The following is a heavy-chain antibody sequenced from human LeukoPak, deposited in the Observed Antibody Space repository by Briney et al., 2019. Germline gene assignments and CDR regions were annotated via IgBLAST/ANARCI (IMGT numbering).Heavy chain of an antibody. CDR1: GGSISSYY. CDR2: TYYSGST. Sequence: SETLSLTCTVSGGSISSYYWSWIRQPPGKGLEWIGYTYYSGSTNYNPSLKSRVTISVDTSKNQFSLKLSSVTAADTAVYYCARVDRSAEYFQHWGQGTLVTVSS. J-gene: IGHJ1*01. CDR3: ARVDRSAEYFQH. V-gene: IGHV4-59*01. D-gene: IGHD3-22*01.